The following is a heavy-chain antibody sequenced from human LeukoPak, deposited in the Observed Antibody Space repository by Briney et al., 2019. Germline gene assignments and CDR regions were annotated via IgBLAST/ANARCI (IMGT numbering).Heavy chain of an antibody. V-gene: IGHV1-69*01. CDR2: IIPIFGTA. CDR1: GGTFSSYA. D-gene: IGHD2-2*01. CDR3: AREGHQLLLPASNWFDP. Sequence: SVKVSCKASGGTFSSYAISWVRQAPGQGLEWMGGIIPIFGTASYAQKFQGRVTITADESTSTAYMELSSLRSEDTAVYYCAREGHQLLLPASNWFDPWGQGTLVTVSS. J-gene: IGHJ5*02.